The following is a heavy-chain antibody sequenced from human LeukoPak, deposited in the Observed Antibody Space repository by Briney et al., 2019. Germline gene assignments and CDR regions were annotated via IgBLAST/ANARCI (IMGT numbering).Heavy chain of an antibody. J-gene: IGHJ4*02. Sequence: GGSLRLSCAASGFTFSSYGMHWVRQAPGKGLEWVAVISYDGSNKYYADSVKGRFTISRDNSKNTSYLQMNSLRAEDTAVYYCAKDRGYWGQGTLVTVSS. CDR3: AKDRGY. CDR2: ISYDGSNK. V-gene: IGHV3-30*18. CDR1: GFTFSSYG.